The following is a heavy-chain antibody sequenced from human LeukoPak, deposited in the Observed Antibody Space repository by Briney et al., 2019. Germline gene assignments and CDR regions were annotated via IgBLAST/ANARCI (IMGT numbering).Heavy chain of an antibody. J-gene: IGHJ3*02. Sequence: GGSLRLSCAASGFTVSRNYMSWVRQAPGKGLEWVSLIYSGGSTYYADSVKGRFTISRHNSKNTLYLQMNSLRAEDTAVYYCARDGDYYDSSGSPRGAFDIWGQGTMVTVSS. CDR3: ARDGDYYDSSGSPRGAFDI. V-gene: IGHV3-53*04. CDR1: GFTVSRNY. D-gene: IGHD3-22*01. CDR2: IYSGGST.